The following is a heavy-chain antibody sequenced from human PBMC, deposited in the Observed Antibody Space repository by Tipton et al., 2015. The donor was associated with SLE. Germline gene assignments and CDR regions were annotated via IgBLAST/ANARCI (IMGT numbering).Heavy chain of an antibody. J-gene: IGHJ2*01. Sequence: TLSLTCAVYGGSFSGYYWSWIRQPPGKGLEWIGEINHSGSTNYNPSLKSRVTISVDTSKNQFSLKLSSVTAADTAVYYCARGRQQLAWYFDLWGRGTLVTVSS. D-gene: IGHD6-13*01. CDR3: ARGRQQLAWYFDL. CDR1: GGSFSGYY. V-gene: IGHV4-34*01. CDR2: INHSGST.